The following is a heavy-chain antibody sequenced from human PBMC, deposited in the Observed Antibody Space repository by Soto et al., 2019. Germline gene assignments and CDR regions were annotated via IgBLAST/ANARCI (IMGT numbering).Heavy chain of an antibody. CDR1: GGSISSYY. Sequence: SETLSLTCTVSGGSISSYYWSWIRQPPGKGLEWIGYIYYSGSTNYNPSLKSRVTISVDTSKNQFSLKLSSVTAADTAVYYCARWDIVVVPAAIGWFDPWGQGNLVTVSS. V-gene: IGHV4-59*01. J-gene: IGHJ5*02. CDR2: IYYSGST. D-gene: IGHD2-2*01. CDR3: ARWDIVVVPAAIGWFDP.